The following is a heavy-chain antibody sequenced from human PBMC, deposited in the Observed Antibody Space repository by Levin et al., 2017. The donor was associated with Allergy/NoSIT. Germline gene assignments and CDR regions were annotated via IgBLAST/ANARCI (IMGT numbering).Heavy chain of an antibody. Sequence: LRLSCTVSGGSINTGANYWSWIRQPAGKGLEWIGTMYTSGSASYNSSLKSRVTISEDMSENQFSLRLSSVTAADTGVYYCARIDPYYHYMDVWGKGTTVTVSS. V-gene: IGHV4-61*02. CDR1: GGSINTGANY. CDR2: MYTSGSA. J-gene: IGHJ6*03. CDR3: ARIDPYYHYMDV.